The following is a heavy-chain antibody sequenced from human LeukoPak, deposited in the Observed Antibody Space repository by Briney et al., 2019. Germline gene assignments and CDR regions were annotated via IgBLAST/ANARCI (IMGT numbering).Heavy chain of an antibody. Sequence: SETLSLTCAVYGGSFSGYYWSWIRQPPGKGLEWIGEINHSGSTNYNPSLKSRVTISVDTSKNQFSLKLSSVTAADTAVYYCARARNYYGSGSYYSNWGQGTLVTVSS. V-gene: IGHV4-34*01. J-gene: IGHJ4*02. D-gene: IGHD3-10*01. CDR2: INHSGST. CDR1: GGSFSGYY. CDR3: ARARNYYGSGSYYSN.